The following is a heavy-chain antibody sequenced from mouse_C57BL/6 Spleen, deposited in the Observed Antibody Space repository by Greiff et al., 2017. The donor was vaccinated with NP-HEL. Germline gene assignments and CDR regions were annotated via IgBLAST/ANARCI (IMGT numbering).Heavy chain of an antibody. CDR1: GFTFSSYG. V-gene: IGHV5-6*01. D-gene: IGHD4-1*01. Sequence: EVQLVESGGDLVKPGGSLKLSCAASGFTFSSYGMSWVRQTPDKRLEWVATISSGGSYTYYPDSVKGRFTISRDNAKTTLYLQMSRLKSEDTAMYYCARPDWDGWYFDVWGTGTTVTVSS. J-gene: IGHJ1*03. CDR3: ARPDWDGWYFDV. CDR2: ISSGGSYT.